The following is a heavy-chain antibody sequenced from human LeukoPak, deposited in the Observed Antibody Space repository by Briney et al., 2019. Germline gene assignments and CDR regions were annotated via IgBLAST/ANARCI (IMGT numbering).Heavy chain of an antibody. J-gene: IGHJ4*02. CDR3: ATSGWYLLPGVY. V-gene: IGHV4-39*01. Sequence: SETLSLTCTVSGGSISSNSYYWGWIRQPPGKGLEWIGNIYYNGGTYYNPSLESRVTISVDTSKNQFSLKLSSVTAADTAVYYCATSGWYLLPGVYWGQGTLVTVSS. CDR2: IYYNGGT. D-gene: IGHD6-19*01. CDR1: GGSISSNSYY.